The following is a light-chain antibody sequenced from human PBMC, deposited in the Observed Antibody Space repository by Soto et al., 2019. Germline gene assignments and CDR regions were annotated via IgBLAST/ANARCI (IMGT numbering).Light chain of an antibody. J-gene: IGKJ3*01. CDR3: MQATQIPLT. V-gene: IGKV2-30*01. Sequence: DVVMTQSPLSLPVTLGQPASISCRSSQILETSDGDTYLNWFHQRPGQSPRRLIYKVSKRDSGVPDRFSGSGSGTDFTLKISRVEAEDVGVYYCMQATQIPLTFGPGTKVDI. CDR1: QILETSDGDTY. CDR2: KVS.